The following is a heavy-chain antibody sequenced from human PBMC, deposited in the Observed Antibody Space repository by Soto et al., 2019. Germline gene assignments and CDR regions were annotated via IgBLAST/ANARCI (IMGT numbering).Heavy chain of an antibody. Sequence: GGSLRLSCAASGFSFSSSWMHWVRQVPGKGLVWVSRISTDGGIIHYADSVKGRFTISRDNAKNSLFLQMNSLRAEDTAVYYCARGRGAAADYFDFWGQGTLVTVSS. J-gene: IGHJ4*02. CDR3: ARGRGAAADYFDF. V-gene: IGHV3-74*01. CDR1: GFSFSSSW. D-gene: IGHD6-13*01. CDR2: ISTDGGII.